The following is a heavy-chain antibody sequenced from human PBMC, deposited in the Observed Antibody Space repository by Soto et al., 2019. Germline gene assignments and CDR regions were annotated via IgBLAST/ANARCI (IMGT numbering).Heavy chain of an antibody. J-gene: IGHJ6*02. CDR1: GGTFSSYA. Sequence: QVQLVQSGAEVKKPGSSVKVSCKASGGTFSSYAISWVRQAPGQGLEWMGIINPSGGSTSYAQKFQGRVTMTRDTSTSTVYMELSSLRSEDTAVYYCARTPITIFGVVTNYYYYGMDVWGQGTTVTVSS. V-gene: IGHV1-46*01. CDR3: ARTPITIFGVVTNYYYYGMDV. D-gene: IGHD3-3*01. CDR2: INPSGGST.